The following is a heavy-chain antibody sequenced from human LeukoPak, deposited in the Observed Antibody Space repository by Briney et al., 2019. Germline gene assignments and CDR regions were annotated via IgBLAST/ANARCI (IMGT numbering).Heavy chain of an antibody. CDR2: IKQDGSEK. V-gene: IGHV3-7*01. CDR3: ARGWLRFFFDY. Sequence: GGSLRLSCAASGFTFSSYWMSWVRQAPGKGLEWVANIKQDGSEKYYVDSVEGRFTISRDNAKNSLYLQMNSLRAEDTAVYYCARGWLRFFFDYWGQGTLVTVSS. J-gene: IGHJ4*02. CDR1: GFTFSSYW. D-gene: IGHD5-12*01.